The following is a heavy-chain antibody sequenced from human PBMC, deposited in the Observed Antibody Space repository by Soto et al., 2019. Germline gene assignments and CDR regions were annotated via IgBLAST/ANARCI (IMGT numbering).Heavy chain of an antibody. D-gene: IGHD1-7*01. V-gene: IGHV3-72*01. J-gene: IGHJ4*02. CDR3: ARVRNYYFDY. CDR1: GFTFSDHY. CDR2: IRNKANSYTT. Sequence: EVQLVESGGGLVQPGGSLRLSCAASGFTFSDHYMDWVRQAPGKGLAWVGRIRNKANSYTTEYAASVKGRFTISRDDSKNSLYLQMNSLKTEDTAVYYCARVRNYYFDYWGQGSLVTVSS.